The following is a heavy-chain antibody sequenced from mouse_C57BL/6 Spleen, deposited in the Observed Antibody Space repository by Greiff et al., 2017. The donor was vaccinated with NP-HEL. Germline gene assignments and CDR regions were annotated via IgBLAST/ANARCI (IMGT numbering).Heavy chain of an antibody. D-gene: IGHD1-1*01. J-gene: IGHJ2*01. CDR3: ARNYYGSSFLFDY. V-gene: IGHV5-6*01. CDR1: GFTFSSYG. Sequence: EVQLVESGGDLVKPGGSLKLSCAASGFTFSSYGMSWVRQTPDKRLEWVATISSGGSYTYYPDSVKGRFTISRDNAKNTLYLQMSSLKSEDTAMYYCARNYYGSSFLFDYWGQGTTLTVSS. CDR2: ISSGGSYT.